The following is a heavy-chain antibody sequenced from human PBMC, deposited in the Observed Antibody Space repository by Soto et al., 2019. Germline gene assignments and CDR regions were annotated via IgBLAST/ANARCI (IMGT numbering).Heavy chain of an antibody. Sequence: LSLTCAVYGGSFSGYYWSWIRQPPGKGLEWIGYVYYSGTTNYNPSLKSRVTISVDLSKNQFSLRLSSVTTADTALYYCARTTAVPNSLRSRYFFDYWGQGTLVTVSS. CDR2: VYYSGTT. J-gene: IGHJ4*02. D-gene: IGHD4-17*01. CDR1: GGSFSGYY. CDR3: ARTTAVPNSLRSRYFFDY. V-gene: IGHV4-34*11.